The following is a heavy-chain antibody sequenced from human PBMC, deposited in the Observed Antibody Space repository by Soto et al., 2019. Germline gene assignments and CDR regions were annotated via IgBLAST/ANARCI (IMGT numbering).Heavy chain of an antibody. CDR2: IYYSGST. Sequence: QVQLQESGPGLVKPSETLSLTCTVSGGSIGSYYWSWIRQPPGKGLEWIGYIYYSGSTNYNPSLKSRVTISVDTSKNQFSLKLSSVTAADTAVYYCARMEEGASPNAFDIWGQGTMVTVSS. D-gene: IGHD1-26*01. J-gene: IGHJ3*02. CDR1: GGSIGSYY. V-gene: IGHV4-59*01. CDR3: ARMEEGASPNAFDI.